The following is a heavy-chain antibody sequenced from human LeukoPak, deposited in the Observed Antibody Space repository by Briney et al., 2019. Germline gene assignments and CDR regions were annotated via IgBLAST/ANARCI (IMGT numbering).Heavy chain of an antibody. V-gene: IGHV3-23*01. Sequence: GGSLRLSCAASGFTFTDSAMTWVRQAPGKGLEWVSAISTSGGDTIYTDSVKDRFTISRDNSKNTLYLQMNSLRAEDTARYYCAKGGSYAPLDYWGQGTLVTVSS. CDR2: ISTSGGDT. CDR1: GFTFTDSA. CDR3: AKGGSYAPLDY. J-gene: IGHJ4*02. D-gene: IGHD1-26*01.